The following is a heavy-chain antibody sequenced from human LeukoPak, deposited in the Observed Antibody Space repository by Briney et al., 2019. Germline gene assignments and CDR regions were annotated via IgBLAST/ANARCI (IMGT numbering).Heavy chain of an antibody. CDR2: INPNSGGT. J-gene: IGHJ4*02. CDR3: ARRADGYNFAY. CDR1: GYTFTGYY. Sequence: ASVKVSCKASGYTFTGYYMHWVRQAPGQGPEWMGWINPNSGGTKYAQKFQGRVTMTRDTSISTAYMELSSLESDDTAVYYCARRADGYNFAYWGQGTLVTVSS. D-gene: IGHD5-24*01. V-gene: IGHV1-2*02.